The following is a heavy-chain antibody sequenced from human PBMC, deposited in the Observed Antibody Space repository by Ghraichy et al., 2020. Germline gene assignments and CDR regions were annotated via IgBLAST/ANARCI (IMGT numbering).Heavy chain of an antibody. CDR1: GDSISNYY. D-gene: IGHD2-2*01. Sequence: SETLSLTCTVSGDSISNYYWDWMRQPPGKGLEGIGYLYYSGSTNYNASLRSRVTMSADTSKNQFSLKLSSVTAANSAVYYCARGHCSGNTCYVWDYYYGMDVWGQGTPVTVS. CDR3: ARGHCSGNTCYVWDYYYGMDV. CDR2: LYYSGST. V-gene: IGHV4-59*01. J-gene: IGHJ6*02.